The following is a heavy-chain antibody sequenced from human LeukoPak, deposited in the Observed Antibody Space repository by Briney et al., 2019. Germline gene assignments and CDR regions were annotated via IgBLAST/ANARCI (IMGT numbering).Heavy chain of an antibody. Sequence: GGSLRLSCAAYGFTVSDYHMSWVRQAPGRGLEWISYITRSGRSTNHADSVKGRFTISRDNAKNSVVLQMRSLPVEDTAVYYCTRERRGSYYAFEYWGQGALVTVSS. CDR1: GFTVSDYH. V-gene: IGHV3-11*01. CDR2: ITRSGRST. J-gene: IGHJ4*02. D-gene: IGHD3-16*01. CDR3: TRERRGSYYAFEY.